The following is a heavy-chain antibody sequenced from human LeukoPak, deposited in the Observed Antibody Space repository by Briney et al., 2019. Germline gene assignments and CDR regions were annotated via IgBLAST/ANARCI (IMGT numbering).Heavy chain of an antibody. CDR2: IRGSGGST. Sequence: PGGSLRVSCAASGFTLSCYVMSWGRQAPRKGLEWVSAIRGSGGSTYYADSVKGRFTISRDNSKNTLYLQMNSLRAEDTAVYYCANQGGSAAGFSALDYWGQGTLVTVSS. D-gene: IGHD6-13*01. CDR1: GFTLSCYV. J-gene: IGHJ4*02. CDR3: ANQGGSAAGFSALDY. V-gene: IGHV3-23*01.